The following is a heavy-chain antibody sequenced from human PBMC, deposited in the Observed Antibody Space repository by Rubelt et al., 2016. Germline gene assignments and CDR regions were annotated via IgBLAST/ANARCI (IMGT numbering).Heavy chain of an antibody. CDR3: ARDLYKGPRWLVAY. J-gene: IGHJ4*02. V-gene: IGHV1-2*02. D-gene: IGHD6-19*01. CDR1: GYTFTGYY. Sequence: QVQLVQSGAEVKKPGASVKVSCKASGYTFTGYYMHWVRQAPGQGLEWLGWINPNSGGTNYAQKFQGRVTRTRDTSISTAYLELSRLRSDDTAVYYCARDLYKGPRWLVAYWGQGTLVTVSS. CDR2: INPNSGGT.